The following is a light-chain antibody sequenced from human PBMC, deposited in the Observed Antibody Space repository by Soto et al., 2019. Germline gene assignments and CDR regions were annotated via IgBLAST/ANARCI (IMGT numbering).Light chain of an antibody. Sequence: EIVMTQSPATLSVSPGERATLSCRASQSVSSNLASYQQKPGQAPRLLIYGASTRATGIPARFSGSGSGTEFTLTVSSLQSEDFAVYYCQQYNNWSPWTFGQGTEVDIK. V-gene: IGKV3-15*01. J-gene: IGKJ1*01. CDR1: QSVSSN. CDR2: GAS. CDR3: QQYNNWSPWT.